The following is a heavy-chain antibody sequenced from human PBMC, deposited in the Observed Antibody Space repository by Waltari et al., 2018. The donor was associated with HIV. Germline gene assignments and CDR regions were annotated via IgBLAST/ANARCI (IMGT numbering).Heavy chain of an antibody. CDR2: FDPEHRET. D-gene: IGHD6-19*01. V-gene: IGHV1-24*01. Sequence: QVQLVQSGAEVKKPGASVKVSCKVSGYILTELSIHWVRQAPGEGLEWMGGFDPEHRETIYAQKFQGRATRTEDTSTDTTYMERSSLRSEETAVYHCATTRQWLVHSGLDVWGQVTTVTVSS. CDR3: ATTRQWLVHSGLDV. CDR1: GYILTELS. J-gene: IGHJ6*02.